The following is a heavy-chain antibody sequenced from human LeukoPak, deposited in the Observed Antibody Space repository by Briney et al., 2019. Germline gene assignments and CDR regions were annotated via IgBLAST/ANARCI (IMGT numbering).Heavy chain of an antibody. D-gene: IGHD2-15*01. V-gene: IGHV3-30*04. Sequence: GRSLRLSCAASGFTFSSYAMHWVRQAPGKGLEWVAVISYDGSNKYYADSVKGRFTISRDNSKNTLYLQMNSLRAEDTAVYYCARRSRYCSGGSCYLEGVDYWGQGTLVTVSS. J-gene: IGHJ4*02. CDR3: ARRSRYCSGGSCYLEGVDY. CDR2: ISYDGSNK. CDR1: GFTFSSYA.